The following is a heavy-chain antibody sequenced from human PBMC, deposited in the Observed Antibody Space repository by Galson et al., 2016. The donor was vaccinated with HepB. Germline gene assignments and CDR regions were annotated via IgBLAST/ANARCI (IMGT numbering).Heavy chain of an antibody. Sequence: SLRLSCTASGFTFNTYAMNWVRQAPGKGLEWVAFVPFCGGKIFYADSVKGRFTISRDNSKNTVYLQMDSLRTDDTAMYYCSRASNWTTDTWGYCGQGTLGTVSS. CDR2: VPFCGGKI. CDR1: GFTFNTYA. J-gene: IGHJ4*02. D-gene: IGHD1-1*01. CDR3: SRASNWTTDTWGY. V-gene: IGHV3-30*04.